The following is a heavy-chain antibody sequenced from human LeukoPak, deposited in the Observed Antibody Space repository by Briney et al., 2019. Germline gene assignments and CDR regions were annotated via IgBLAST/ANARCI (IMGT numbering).Heavy chain of an antibody. CDR2: IIPILGIA. D-gene: IGHD6-19*01. CDR1: GGTFSSYT. Sequence: SVKVSCKASGGTFSSYTNSWVRQAPGQGLEWMGRIIPILGIANYAQKFQGRVTITADKSTSTAYMELSSLGSEDTAVYYCARDPSIAVAGLFDYWGQGTLVTVSS. V-gene: IGHV1-69*04. J-gene: IGHJ4*02. CDR3: ARDPSIAVAGLFDY.